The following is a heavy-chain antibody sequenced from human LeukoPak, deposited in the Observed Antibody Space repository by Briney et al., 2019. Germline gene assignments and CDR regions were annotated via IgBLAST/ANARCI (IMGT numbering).Heavy chain of an antibody. CDR1: GFTFSSRW. V-gene: IGHV3-74*01. CDR3: ARDSSRITMVRGGNWFDP. Sequence: GGSLRLSCAASGFTFSSRWMHWVRQASGKGLVWVSHIKTDGSGTTYADSVKGRFTISRDNAKNSLYLQMNSLRAEDTAVYYCARDSSRITMVRGGNWFDPWGQGTLVTVSS. CDR2: IKTDGSGT. D-gene: IGHD3-10*01. J-gene: IGHJ5*02.